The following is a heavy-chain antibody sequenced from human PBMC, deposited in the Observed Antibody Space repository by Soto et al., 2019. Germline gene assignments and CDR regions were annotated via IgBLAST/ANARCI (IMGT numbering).Heavy chain of an antibody. CDR2: ISRSSSTI. CDR3: ASELDALAWFAP. Sequence: EVQLVESGGGLVQPGGSLSLSCAASGFTFSSYSMNWVRQAPGQGLEWVSYISRSSSTIYYADSVKGRFTISRDNAKNSLYLQMNSLRDEDTAVYYWASELDALAWFAPWVQGTLVTVS. D-gene: IGHD1-1*01. CDR1: GFTFSSYS. V-gene: IGHV3-48*02. J-gene: IGHJ5*02.